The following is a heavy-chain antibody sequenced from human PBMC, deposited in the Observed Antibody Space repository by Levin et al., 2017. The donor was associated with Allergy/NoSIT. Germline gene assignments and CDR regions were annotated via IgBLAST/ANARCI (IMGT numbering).Heavy chain of an antibody. Sequence: GESLKISCAASGFTFSSYGMHWVRQAPGKGLEWVAAISYDGSNKYYADSVKGRFTISRDNSKNTLYLQMNSLRAEDTAVYYCAKDFRGDSSGFYHFENWGQGTLVTVSS. D-gene: IGHD3-22*01. V-gene: IGHV3-30*18. CDR3: AKDFRGDSSGFYHFEN. CDR2: ISYDGSNK. CDR1: GFTFSSYG. J-gene: IGHJ4*02.